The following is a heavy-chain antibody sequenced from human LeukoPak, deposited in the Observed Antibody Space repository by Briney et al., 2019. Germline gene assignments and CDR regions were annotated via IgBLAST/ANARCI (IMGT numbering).Heavy chain of an antibody. CDR1: GFNFRGYN. J-gene: IGHJ4*02. CDR3: VRDFAFGFCNTTTCRYPFAS. V-gene: IGHV3-21*06. Sequence: PGGSLRLSCAASGFNFRGYNMNWVRQAPGKGLEWVSSMSTSSTYIYYADSIKGRFTISRDDARSLLYLQMDSLRAEDTAVYYCVRDFAFGFCNTTTCRYPFASWGQGTLVTVSS. CDR2: MSTSSTYI. D-gene: IGHD3-16*01.